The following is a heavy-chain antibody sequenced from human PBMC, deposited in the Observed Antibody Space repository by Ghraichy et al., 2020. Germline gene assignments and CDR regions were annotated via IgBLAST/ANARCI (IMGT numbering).Heavy chain of an antibody. CDR1: GFTFSSYA. J-gene: IGHJ6*02. V-gene: IGHV3-64D*06. CDR2: ISSNGGST. CDR3: VMGYCSGGSCYSDPYYYGMDV. D-gene: IGHD2-15*01. Sequence: GGSLRLSCSASGFTFSSYAMHWVRQAPGKGLEYVSAISSNGGSTYYAGSVKGRFTISRANSKNTLYLQMSSLRAEDTAVYYCVMGYCSGGSCYSDPYYYGMDVWGQGTTVTVSS.